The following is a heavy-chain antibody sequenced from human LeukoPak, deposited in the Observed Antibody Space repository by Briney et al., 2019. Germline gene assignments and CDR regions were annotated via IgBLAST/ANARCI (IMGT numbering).Heavy chain of an antibody. J-gene: IGHJ4*02. Sequence: GGSLRLSCAASGFTVSSNYMSWVRQAPGKGLEWVSVIYSGGSTYYADSVKGRFTISRRNSKNTLYLQMNSLRAEDTAVYYCARLFRPYYDSSGYSDYWGQGTLVTVSS. CDR1: GFTVSSNY. CDR2: IYSGGST. CDR3: ARLFRPYYDSSGYSDY. V-gene: IGHV3-53*04. D-gene: IGHD3-22*01.